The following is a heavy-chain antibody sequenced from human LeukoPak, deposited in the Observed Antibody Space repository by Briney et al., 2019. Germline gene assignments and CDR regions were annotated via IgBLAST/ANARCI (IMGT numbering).Heavy chain of an antibody. D-gene: IGHD2/OR15-2a*01. J-gene: IGHJ2*01. Sequence: GGSLRLSCAASGFTFSSYGMHWVRQAPGKGLEWVAVIWYDGSIKYYPDSVQGRFTISRDNSKNTLYLQVNSLRAEDTAVYYCARDRSMSGWYIGLWGRGTLVTVSS. CDR1: GFTFSSYG. CDR3: ARDRSMSGWYIGL. V-gene: IGHV3-33*01. CDR2: IWYDGSIK.